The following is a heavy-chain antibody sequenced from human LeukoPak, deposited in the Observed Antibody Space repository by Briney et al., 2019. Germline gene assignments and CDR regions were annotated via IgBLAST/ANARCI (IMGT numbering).Heavy chain of an antibody. CDR1: GFTFSSYA. CDR3: ARDLSGSYSFDY. J-gene: IGHJ4*02. Sequence: GGSLRLSCAASGFTFSSYAIHWVRQAPGKGLEWVAVISYDGNNKYYADSVKGRFTISRDNSKNTLYLQINSLRAEDTAVYDCARDLSGSYSFDYWGQGTLVTVSS. D-gene: IGHD1-26*01. V-gene: IGHV3-30-3*01. CDR2: ISYDGNNK.